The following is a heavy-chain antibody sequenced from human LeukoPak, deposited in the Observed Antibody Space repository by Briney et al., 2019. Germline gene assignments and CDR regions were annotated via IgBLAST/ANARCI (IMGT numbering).Heavy chain of an antibody. CDR1: GYSFTNYW. CDR2: FYPGDSDT. D-gene: IGHD6-19*01. J-gene: IGHJ3*02. CDR3: ARQSSGGAVAATFDAFDI. V-gene: IGHV5-51*01. Sequence: PGESLKISCKGSGYSFTNYWIGWVRQMPGKGLEWMGIFYPGDSDTRYSPSFQGQVTISADNSISTVYLQWSSLKASDTAMYYCARQSSGGAVAATFDAFDIWGQGTKVTVSS.